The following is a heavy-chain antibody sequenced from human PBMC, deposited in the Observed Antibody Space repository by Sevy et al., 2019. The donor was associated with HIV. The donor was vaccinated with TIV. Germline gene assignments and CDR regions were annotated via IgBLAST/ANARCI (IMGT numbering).Heavy chain of an antibody. J-gene: IGHJ4*02. V-gene: IGHV4-34*01. Sequence: SETLSLTCAVSGGSFSGYFWNWIRQSPGKGLEWIGEINHTGSLKYNPSLKSRVTKSVDASKSQLSLHLRSVTAADTAVYYCARGRQAYVVVVPSTVPFDYWGRGTLVTVSS. CDR2: INHTGSL. CDR1: GGSFSGYF. CDR3: ARGRQAYVVVVPSTVPFDY. D-gene: IGHD2-2*01.